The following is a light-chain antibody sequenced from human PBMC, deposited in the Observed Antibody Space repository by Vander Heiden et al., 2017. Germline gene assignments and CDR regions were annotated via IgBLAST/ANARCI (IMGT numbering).Light chain of an antibody. CDR1: SSDVGGYNH. Sequence: QSSLTPPASVSVSPGQSITISCTGTSSDVGGYNHVSWYQQHPGKAPKLMIYDVSNRPSGVSNRFSGSRSGNTASLTISGLQAEDEADYYCSSYTSSSTLVFGGGTKLTVL. J-gene: IGLJ2*01. CDR2: DVS. V-gene: IGLV2-14*01. CDR3: SSYTSSSTLV.